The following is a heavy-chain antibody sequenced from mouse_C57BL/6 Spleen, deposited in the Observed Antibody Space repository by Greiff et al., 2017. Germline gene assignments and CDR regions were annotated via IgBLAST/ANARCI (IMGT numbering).Heavy chain of an antibody. Sequence: EVQVVESGPELVKPGASVKISCKASGYSFTDYNMNWVKQSNGKSLEWIGVINPNYGTTSYNQKFKGKATLTVDQSSSTAYMQLNSLTSEDSAVYYCGRWGDSSGPFAYWGQGTLVTVSA. D-gene: IGHD3-2*02. CDR2: INPNYGTT. CDR1: GYSFTDYN. J-gene: IGHJ3*01. CDR3: GRWGDSSGPFAY. V-gene: IGHV1-39*01.